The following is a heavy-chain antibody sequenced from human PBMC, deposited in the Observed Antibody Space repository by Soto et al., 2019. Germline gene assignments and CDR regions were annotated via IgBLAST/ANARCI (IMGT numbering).Heavy chain of an antibody. CDR2: IKQDGSEK. J-gene: IGHJ4*02. D-gene: IGHD6-19*01. Sequence: GSLRLSCAASGFTFSSYWMSRVRQAPGKGLEWVANIKQDGSEKYYVDSVKGRFTISRDNAKNSLYLQMNSLRAEDTAVYYCAREMIAVADDTVDYWGQGTLVTVSS. CDR1: GFTFSSYW. V-gene: IGHV3-7*03. CDR3: AREMIAVADDTVDY.